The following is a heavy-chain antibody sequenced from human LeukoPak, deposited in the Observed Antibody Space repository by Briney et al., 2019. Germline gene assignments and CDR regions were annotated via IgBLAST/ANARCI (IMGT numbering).Heavy chain of an antibody. CDR3: ARKSTSSWSFDY. CDR1: GGSISGFS. CDR2: IYYSGST. J-gene: IGHJ4*02. V-gene: IGHV4-59*08. D-gene: IGHD6-13*01. Sequence: SETLSLTCTVSGGSISGFSWSWIRQPPGKGLEWIGYIYYSGSTDYNPSLKSRVTMSVDMSKNQFSLKLISKTAADTAVYDCARKSTSSWSFDYWGQGTLVTVSS.